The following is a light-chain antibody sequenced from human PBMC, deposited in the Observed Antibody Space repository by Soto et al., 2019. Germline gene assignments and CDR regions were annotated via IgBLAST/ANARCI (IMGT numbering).Light chain of an antibody. J-gene: IGLJ2*01. V-gene: IGLV4-69*01. CDR2: LNSDGSH. Sequence: QPVLTQSPSASASLGASVKLTCTLSSGHSSYAIAWHQQQPEKGPRYLMKLNSDGSHTKGDGIPDRFSGSSSGAERYLTISSLQSEDEADYYCQTWDTGHVVFGGGTKLTVL. CDR3: QTWDTGHVV. CDR1: SGHSSYA.